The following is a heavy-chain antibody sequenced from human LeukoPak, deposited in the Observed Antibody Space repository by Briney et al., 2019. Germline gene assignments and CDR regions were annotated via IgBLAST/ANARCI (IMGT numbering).Heavy chain of an antibody. J-gene: IGHJ6*02. CDR1: GGSISNYY. V-gene: IGHV4-59*01. Sequence: SETLSLTCTVSGGSISNYYWSWIRQPPGRGLEWIGYIYYNGNTNHNPSLKSRVTISVDTSKNQFSLKLSSVTAADTAVYFCAIGGVVIAASMDVWGQGTTVTVSS. D-gene: IGHD2-15*01. CDR3: AIGGVVIAASMDV. CDR2: IYYNGNT.